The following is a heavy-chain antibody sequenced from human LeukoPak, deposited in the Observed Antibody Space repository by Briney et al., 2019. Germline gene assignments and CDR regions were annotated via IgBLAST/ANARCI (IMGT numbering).Heavy chain of an antibody. V-gene: IGHV3-23*01. CDR2: ISGSGRKT. J-gene: IGHJ4*02. Sequence: GGSLRLSCAASGFNFRSFAMSWVRQAPGKGLEWVSGISGSGRKTDYEDSVKGRFTISRDNSKNTLYLQMNSLRVEDTAVYYCAKDSADYWGQGTLVTVAS. CDR1: GFNFRSFA. CDR3: AKDSADY.